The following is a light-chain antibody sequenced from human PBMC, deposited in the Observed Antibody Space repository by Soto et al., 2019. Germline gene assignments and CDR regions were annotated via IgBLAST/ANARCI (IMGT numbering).Light chain of an antibody. V-gene: IGLV2-14*01. CDR2: EVT. CDR3: NSYTSSSSVV. J-gene: IGLJ2*01. CDR1: SSDVGGYNY. Sequence: QSVLTQPASVSGSPGQSITISCSGTSSDVGGYNYVSWYQQHPGRAPKLIIYEVTNRPSGISDRFSGSKSGNTASLTISGLQAEDEADYYCNSYTSSSSVVFGGGTKLPVL.